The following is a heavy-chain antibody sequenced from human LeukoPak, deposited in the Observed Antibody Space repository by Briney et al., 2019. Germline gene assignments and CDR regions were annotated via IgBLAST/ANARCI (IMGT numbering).Heavy chain of an antibody. Sequence: GESLKISCKASGYRFNSHWIGWVRQMPGKGLEWMGIIYPGDSDARYKPSFYGQVTISVDKSISTAYLQWSSLQASDTAMYYCGRLRYQDSMYFDLWGQGTLVTATS. D-gene: IGHD3-22*01. CDR3: GRLRYQDSMYFDL. J-gene: IGHJ4*02. CDR2: IYPGDSDA. V-gene: IGHV5-51*01. CDR1: GYRFNSHW.